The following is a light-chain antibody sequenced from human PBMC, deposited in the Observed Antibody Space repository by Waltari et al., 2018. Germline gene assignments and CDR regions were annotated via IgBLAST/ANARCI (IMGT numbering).Light chain of an antibody. CDR3: QQYFGLPRT. J-gene: IGKJ1*01. CDR1: QGISNS. CDR2: GAS. Sequence: DIRLTQSPSPLSASVGDRVTITCRPSQGISNSLAWYQQKPGKAPKLLLSGASRLESGVPSRFSGSGSGTDYTLTISSLQPEDFATYSCQQYFGLPRTFGQGTKVEIK. V-gene: IGKV1-NL1*01.